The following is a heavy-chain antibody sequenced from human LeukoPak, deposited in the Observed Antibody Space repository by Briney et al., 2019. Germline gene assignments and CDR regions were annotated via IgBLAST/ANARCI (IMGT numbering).Heavy chain of an antibody. J-gene: IGHJ5*02. V-gene: IGHV1-2*02. CDR1: GYTFTGYY. Sequence: ASVKVSCKASGYTFTGYYIHWVRQAPGQGLEWMGWINPNSGGTNYAQKFQGRVTMTRDTSISTAYMDLSRLRSDDTAVYYCARSVVEMTINWFDPWGQGTLVTVSS. CDR2: INPNSGGT. CDR3: ARSVVEMTINWFDP. D-gene: IGHD5-24*01.